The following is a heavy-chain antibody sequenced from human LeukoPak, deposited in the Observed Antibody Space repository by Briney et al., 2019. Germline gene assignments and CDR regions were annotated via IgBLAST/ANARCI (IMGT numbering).Heavy chain of an antibody. J-gene: IGHJ4*02. CDR3: ASVGGDDSTGHYSVDY. Sequence: KPSETLSLTCAVTGYSITSTYWWGWIRQTPGRGLDWIGSLHHSGSTSYSPSLKSRVTISVDTSKNQFSLRLSSVTAADTAVYYCASVGGDDSTGHYSVDYWGQGTLVTVPS. V-gene: IGHV4-38-2*01. D-gene: IGHD3-22*01. CDR1: GYSITSTYW. CDR2: LHHSGST.